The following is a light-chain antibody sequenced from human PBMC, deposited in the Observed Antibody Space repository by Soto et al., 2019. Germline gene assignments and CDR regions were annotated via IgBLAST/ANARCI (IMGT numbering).Light chain of an antibody. J-gene: IGKJ1*01. CDR2: AAS. CDR1: QGISSW. Sequence: IQMTQSPPPLYASIGTTPTITPPASQGISSWLAWYQQKPGKAPELLIYAASNLQTGVPSRFSGSGSGTDFTLTISSLQPEDFATYYCQQANNFPWTFGQGTKVDIK. V-gene: IGKV1-12*01. CDR3: QQANNFPWT.